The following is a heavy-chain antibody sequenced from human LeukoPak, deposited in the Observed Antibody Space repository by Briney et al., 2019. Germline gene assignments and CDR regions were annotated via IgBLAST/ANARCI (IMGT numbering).Heavy chain of an antibody. V-gene: IGHV3-53*01. CDR3: ARDPDASGAGY. CDR1: GLTVSNNY. D-gene: IGHD3-10*01. Sequence: PGGSLRLSCAASGLTVSNNYMNWVRQAPGKGLEWVSVIYSGGNTYYADSVKGRFTISRDSSKNTLYLQMNSLSAEDTAVYYCARDPDASGAGYWGQGTLVTVSS. CDR2: IYSGGNT. J-gene: IGHJ4*02.